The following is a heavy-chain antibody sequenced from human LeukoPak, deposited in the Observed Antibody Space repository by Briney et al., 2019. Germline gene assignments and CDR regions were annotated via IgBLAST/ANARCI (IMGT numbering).Heavy chain of an antibody. Sequence: ASVKVSCKASGYTFTSYGISWVRQAPGQGLEWMGWISAYNGNTNYAQKLQGRVTMTTDTSTSTAYMELRSLRSDDTAVYYCATAPPSGFYYDSSGYNLDYWGQGTLVTVSS. CDR1: GYTFTSYG. CDR2: ISAYNGNT. D-gene: IGHD3-22*01. V-gene: IGHV1-18*01. J-gene: IGHJ4*02. CDR3: ATAPPSGFYYDSSGYNLDY.